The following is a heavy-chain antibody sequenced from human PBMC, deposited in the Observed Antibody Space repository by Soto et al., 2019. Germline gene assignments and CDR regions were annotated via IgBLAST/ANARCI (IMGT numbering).Heavy chain of an antibody. Sequence: EVQLLESGGDLVQPGGSLRLSCAASGFTFSSYAMSWVRQAPGKGLEWVSSISLGGGSTYFADSVKGRFTISRDNSKNSLYLQMNSLRPEDTAVYYCARPRSGSNGGKLDYWGRGTLVTVSS. J-gene: IGHJ4*02. CDR1: GFTFSSYA. CDR2: ISLGGGST. D-gene: IGHD1-26*01. V-gene: IGHV3-23*01. CDR3: ARPRSGSNGGKLDY.